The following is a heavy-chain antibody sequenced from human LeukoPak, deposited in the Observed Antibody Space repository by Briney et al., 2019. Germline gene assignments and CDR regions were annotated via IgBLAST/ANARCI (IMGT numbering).Heavy chain of an antibody. J-gene: IGHJ4*02. CDR3: ARDSDDYVWGSYPTYYFDY. CDR2: ISSSSSYI. CDR1: GFTFSSYS. D-gene: IGHD3-16*02. Sequence: GGSLRLSCAASGFTFSSYSMNWVRQAPGKGLEWVSSISSSSSYIYYADSVKGRFTISRDNAKNSLYLQMNSLRAEDTAVYYCARDSDDYVWGSYPTYYFDYWGQGTLVTVSS. V-gene: IGHV3-21*01.